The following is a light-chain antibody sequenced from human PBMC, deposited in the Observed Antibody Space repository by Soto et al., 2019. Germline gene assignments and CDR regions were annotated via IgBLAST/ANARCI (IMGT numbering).Light chain of an antibody. CDR3: SSYTSSSTLV. J-gene: IGLJ2*01. Sequence: QSALTQPASVSGSPGQSITISCTGTSSDVGGYNYVSWYQQHPGKAPKLMICDVSNRPSGVSNRFSGSKSGNTASLTISGLQAEDEADYYCSSYTSSSTLVFGGGTQLTVL. V-gene: IGLV2-14*01. CDR2: DVS. CDR1: SSDVGGYNY.